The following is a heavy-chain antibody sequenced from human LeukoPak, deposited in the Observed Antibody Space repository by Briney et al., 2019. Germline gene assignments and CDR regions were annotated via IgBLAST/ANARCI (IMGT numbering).Heavy chain of an antibody. J-gene: IGHJ5*02. V-gene: IGHV3-48*01. CDR1: GFTFSSYS. Sequence: GGSLSLSCAASGFTFSSYSMNWVRQAPGKGLEWVSYISSSSGNILYADSVKGRFTISRDNAKSSLFLQMNSLRAEDTAVYYCARDEAYSGTYAVTWGQGTLVTVSS. CDR2: ISSSSGNI. CDR3: ARDEAYSGTYAVT. D-gene: IGHD1-26*01.